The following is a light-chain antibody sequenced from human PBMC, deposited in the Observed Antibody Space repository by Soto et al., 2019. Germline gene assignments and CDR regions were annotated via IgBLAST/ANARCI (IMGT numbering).Light chain of an antibody. CDR1: QSVLYSSNNKNY. J-gene: IGKJ2*01. CDR3: QQYESTPPT. CDR2: WAS. V-gene: IGKV4-1*01. Sequence: DIVMTQSPDSLAVSLGERATINCKSSQSVLYSSNNKNYLAWYQQRPGQPPKLLIYWASTRESGVADRFSGSGSGTDLTLTITRLQAEDVAVYYCQQYESTPPTFGQGTKLEIK.